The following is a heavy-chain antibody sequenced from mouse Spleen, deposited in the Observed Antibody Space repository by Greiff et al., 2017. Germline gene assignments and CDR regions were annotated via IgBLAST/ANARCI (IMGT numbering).Heavy chain of an antibody. CDR2: INPNNGGT. Sequence: EVQLQQSGPELVKPGASVKISCKASGYTFTDYYMNWVKQSHGKSLEWIGDINPNNGGTSYNQKFKGKATLTVDKSSSTAYMELRSLTSEDSAVYYCARSYYYGSSYEYWGQGTTLTVSS. V-gene: IGHV1-26*01. CDR1: GYTFTDYY. D-gene: IGHD1-1*01. CDR3: ARSYYYGSSYEY. J-gene: IGHJ2*01.